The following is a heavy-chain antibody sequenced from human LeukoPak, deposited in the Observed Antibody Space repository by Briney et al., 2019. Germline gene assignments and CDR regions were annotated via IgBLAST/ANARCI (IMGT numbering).Heavy chain of an antibody. CDR2: ISYDGSNK. Sequence: GGSLGLSCAASGFTFSSYAMHWVRQAPGKGLEWVAVISYDGSNKYYADSVKGRFTISRDNSKNTLYLQMNSLRAEDTAVYYCARGSVTTFYYYGMDLWGKGTTVTVSS. V-gene: IGHV3-30*04. CDR3: ARGSVTTFYYYGMDL. J-gene: IGHJ6*04. D-gene: IGHD4-11*01. CDR1: GFTFSSYA.